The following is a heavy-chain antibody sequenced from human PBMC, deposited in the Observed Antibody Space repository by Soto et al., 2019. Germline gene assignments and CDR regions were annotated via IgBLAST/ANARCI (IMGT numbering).Heavy chain of an antibody. CDR2: IKRDGSEK. CDR3: ARVRANDYEIDY. D-gene: IGHD4-17*01. J-gene: IGHJ4*02. V-gene: IGHV3-7*01. Sequence: EVQLVESGGGLVQPGGSLRLSFAASGFMFGSYWMTWVRHAPGKGLEWVANIKRDGSEKFYVDSVKCRFTISRDNADNSLFLHMNSLRAEDTAIYYCARVRANDYEIDYWGQGALVTVS. CDR1: GFMFGSYW.